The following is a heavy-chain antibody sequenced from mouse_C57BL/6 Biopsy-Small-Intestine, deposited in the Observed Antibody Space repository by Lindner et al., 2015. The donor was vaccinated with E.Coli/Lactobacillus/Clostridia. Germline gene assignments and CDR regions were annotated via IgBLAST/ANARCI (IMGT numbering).Heavy chain of an antibody. CDR3: ARDTYGDAYYYDN. J-gene: IGHJ4*01. CDR2: INTNTGDP. Sequence: VKVSCKASGYTFTDYAMNWVRQAPGQGLEWMGWINTNTGDPMYAQGFTGRFVFSLDTSVSTAYLQISSLKAEDTAVYYCARDTYGDAYYYDNWGQGTLVTVSS. D-gene: IGHD2-1*01. V-gene: IGHV9-3*02. CDR1: GYTFTDYA.